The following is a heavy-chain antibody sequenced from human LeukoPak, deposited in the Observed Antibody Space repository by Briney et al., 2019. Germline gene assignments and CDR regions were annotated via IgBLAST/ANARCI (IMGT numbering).Heavy chain of an antibody. J-gene: IGHJ4*02. V-gene: IGHV4-34*01. Sequence: SETLSLTCAVYGGSFSGYYWSWIRQPPGKGLEWIGEINHSGSTNYNPSLKSRVTISVDTSKNQFSLKLSSVTAADTAVYYCAKGGKTRRFDYWGQGTLVTVSS. CDR2: INHSGST. CDR3: AKGGKTRRFDY. CDR1: GGSFSGYY.